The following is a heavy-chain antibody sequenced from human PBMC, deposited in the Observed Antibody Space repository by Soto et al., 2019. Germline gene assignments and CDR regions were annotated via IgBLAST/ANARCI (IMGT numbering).Heavy chain of an antibody. D-gene: IGHD2-2*01. Sequence: SETPSLTCAVYGGSFSGYYWSWVRQPPGKGLEWIGEINHSGSTNYNPSLKSRVTISVDTSKNQFSLKLSPVTAADTAVYYCARPRIVVVPAAIPAYMDVWGKGTTVTVSS. CDR2: INHSGST. CDR1: GGSFSGYY. J-gene: IGHJ6*03. V-gene: IGHV4-34*01. CDR3: ARPRIVVVPAAIPAYMDV.